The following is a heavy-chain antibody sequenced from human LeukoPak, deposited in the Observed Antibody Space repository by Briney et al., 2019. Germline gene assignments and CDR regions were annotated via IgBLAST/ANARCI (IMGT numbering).Heavy chain of an antibody. CDR1: GYTFTSYY. CDR3: ARADYGGNSGFDY. V-gene: IGHV1-46*01. Sequence: EASVKVSCKASGYTFTSYYMHWVRQAPGQGLEWMGIINASGGSTTYAQKFQGRVTMTRDTSTSTVYVELSSLRSEDTAVYYCARADYGGNSGFDYWGQGTLVTVSS. J-gene: IGHJ4*02. D-gene: IGHD4-23*01. CDR2: INASGGST.